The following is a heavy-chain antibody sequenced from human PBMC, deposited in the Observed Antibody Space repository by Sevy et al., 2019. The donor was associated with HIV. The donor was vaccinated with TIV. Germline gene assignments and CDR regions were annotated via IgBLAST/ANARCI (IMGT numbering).Heavy chain of an antibody. CDR2: LNPGNGNT. V-gene: IGHV1-3*01. Sequence: ASVKVSCKASGYTFNTFTIHWLRQAPGQSLVWMGWLNPGNGNTKSAQHFRGRVTITRDTSARTAYLELTGLTSEDTACYFCARGPYARRGFDYWGQGTLVTVSS. J-gene: IGHJ4*02. CDR3: ARGPYARRGFDY. D-gene: IGHD3-10*01. CDR1: GYTFNTFT.